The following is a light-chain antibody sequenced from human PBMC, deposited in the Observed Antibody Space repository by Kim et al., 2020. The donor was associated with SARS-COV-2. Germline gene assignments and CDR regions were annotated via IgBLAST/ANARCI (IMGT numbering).Light chain of an antibody. CDR1: QSLLSSNGYNY. CDR3: MQAGKSPLT. CDR2: LTS. Sequence: DIVMTQSPLTLCVTLREQASISCRSSQSLLSSNGYNYVEWYLQKPRQSPQLLIYLTSILASGVPDRFSGSGSGTDFTLKINRVEAEDGGSYYCMQAGKSPLTFGGGTQVDIK. J-gene: IGKJ4*01. V-gene: IGKV2-28*01.